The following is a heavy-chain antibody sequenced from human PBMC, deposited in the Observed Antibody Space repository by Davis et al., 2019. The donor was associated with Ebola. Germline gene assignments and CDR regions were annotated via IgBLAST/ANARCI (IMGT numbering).Heavy chain of an antibody. J-gene: IGHJ4*02. CDR2: MNPNSGNT. V-gene: IGHV1-8*02. CDR1: GYTFTNYY. Sequence: ASVKVSCKASGYTFTNYYMHWVRQAPGQGLEWMGWMNPNSGNTGYAQKFQGRVTMTRNTSISTAYMELSSLRSEDTAVYYCARDGDTAPDSWGQGTLVTVSS. D-gene: IGHD5-18*01. CDR3: ARDGDTAPDS.